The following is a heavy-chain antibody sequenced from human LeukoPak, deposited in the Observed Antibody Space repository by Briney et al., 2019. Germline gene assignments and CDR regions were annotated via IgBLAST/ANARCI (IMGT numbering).Heavy chain of an antibody. CDR3: ARDPAPYYYDSSGYYSEDY. Sequence: SETLSLTCAVSGGSISSGGYSWSWIRQPPGKGLEWIGYIYHSGSTYYNPSLKSRVTISVDKSKNQFSLKLSSVTAADTAVYYCARDPAPYYYDSSGYYSEDYWGQGTLVTVSS. D-gene: IGHD3-22*01. V-gene: IGHV4-30-2*01. CDR2: IYHSGST. CDR1: GGSISSGGYS. J-gene: IGHJ4*02.